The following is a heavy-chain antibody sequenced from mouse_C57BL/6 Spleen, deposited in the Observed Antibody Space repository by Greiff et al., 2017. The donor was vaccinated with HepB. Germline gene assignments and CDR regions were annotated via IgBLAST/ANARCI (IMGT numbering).Heavy chain of an antibody. Sequence: VKLLESGAELVKPGASVKISCKASGYAFSSYWMNWVKQRPGKGLEWIGQIYPGDGDTNYNGKFKGKATLTADKSSSTAYMQLSSLTSEDSAVYFCARLYDYAFDYWGQGTTLTVSS. CDR3: ARLYDYAFDY. J-gene: IGHJ2*01. V-gene: IGHV1-80*01. D-gene: IGHD2-4*01. CDR1: GYAFSSYW. CDR2: IYPGDGDT.